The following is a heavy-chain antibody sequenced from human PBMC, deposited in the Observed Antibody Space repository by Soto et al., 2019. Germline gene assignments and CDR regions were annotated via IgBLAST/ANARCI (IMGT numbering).Heavy chain of an antibody. CDR2: ISAYNGNT. J-gene: IGHJ4*02. CDR1: GYTFTSYG. V-gene: IGHV1-18*01. Sequence: ASVKVSCKASGYTFTSYGISWVRQAPGQGLEWMGWISAYNGNTNYAQKLQGRVTMTTDTSTSTAYMELRSLRSDDTAVYYCARDQHCSGGSCYSNLRIVDYWGQGTLVTVSS. CDR3: ARDQHCSGGSCYSNLRIVDY. D-gene: IGHD2-15*01.